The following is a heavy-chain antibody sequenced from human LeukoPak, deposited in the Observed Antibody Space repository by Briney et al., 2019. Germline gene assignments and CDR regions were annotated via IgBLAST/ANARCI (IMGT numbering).Heavy chain of an antibody. CDR2: TRNKANSYTT. CDR3: VREYQLLGYYYYYMDV. Sequence: GGSLRLSCAASGFTFSDHYMEWVRQAPGKGLEWVGRTRNKANSYTTEYAASVKGRFTSSRDDSKNSLYLQMHSLKAEDTAVYYCVREYQLLGYYYYYMDVWGKGTTVTVSS. V-gene: IGHV3-72*01. J-gene: IGHJ6*03. D-gene: IGHD2-2*01. CDR1: GFTFSDHY.